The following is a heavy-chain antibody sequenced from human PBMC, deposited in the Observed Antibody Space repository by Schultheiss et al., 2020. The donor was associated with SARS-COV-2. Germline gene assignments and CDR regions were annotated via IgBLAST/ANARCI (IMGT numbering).Heavy chain of an antibody. D-gene: IGHD3-10*01. CDR1: GFTFDTYA. Sequence: GGSLRLSCAASGFTFDTYAMHWVRQAPGKGLEWVSVIYSGGSTYYADSVKGRFTISRHNSKNTLYLQMNSLRAEDTAVYYCARSPMVRGVILYDYYYYGMDVWGQGTTVTVSS. CDR3: ARSPMVRGVILYDYYYYGMDV. J-gene: IGHJ6*02. V-gene: IGHV3-53*04. CDR2: IYSGGST.